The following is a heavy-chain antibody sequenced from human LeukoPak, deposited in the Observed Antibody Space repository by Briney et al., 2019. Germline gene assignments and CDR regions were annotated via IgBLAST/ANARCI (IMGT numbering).Heavy chain of an antibody. CDR1: GYTFTSYG. D-gene: IGHD2-21*02. CDR2: ISAYNGNT. J-gene: IGHJ5*02. Sequence: ASVKVSCTASGYTFTSYGISWVRQAPGQGLEWMGWISAYNGNTNYAQKLQGRVTMTTDPSTSTAYIELRSLRSDDTAVYYCARSDGPTLAYCGGDCEHWVWFDPWGQGTLVTVSS. V-gene: IGHV1-18*01. CDR3: ARSDGPTLAYCGGDCEHWVWFDP.